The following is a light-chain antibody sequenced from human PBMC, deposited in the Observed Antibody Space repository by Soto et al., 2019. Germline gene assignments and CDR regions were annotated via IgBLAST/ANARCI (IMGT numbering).Light chain of an antibody. Sequence: DIQMTQSPSSLSASVGDRVTITCRASQGISTYLAWYQQKPGKVPKLLIYAASTLHSGVPSRFSGSGSGTDFTLTISNLQPEDIATYHCQKYSRAPFTFGGGTKVEIK. J-gene: IGKJ4*02. V-gene: IGKV1-27*01. CDR3: QKYSRAPFT. CDR1: QGISTY. CDR2: AAS.